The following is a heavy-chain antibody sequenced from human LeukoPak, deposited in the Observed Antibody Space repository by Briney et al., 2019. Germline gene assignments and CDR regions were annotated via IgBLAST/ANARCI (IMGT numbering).Heavy chain of an antibody. CDR1: GGSISSSTYC. Sequence: SETLSLTCTVSGGSISSSTYCWAWIRQPPGKNLEWIGSISYSGNTYTYYNPSLKSQVTLSVDPSKNQFSLKLTSVTAADTAVYYCARVGITGTTPDYWGLGTLVTVSS. J-gene: IGHJ4*02. CDR3: ARVGITGTTPDY. CDR2: ISYSGNTYT. V-gene: IGHV4-39*07. D-gene: IGHD1-7*01.